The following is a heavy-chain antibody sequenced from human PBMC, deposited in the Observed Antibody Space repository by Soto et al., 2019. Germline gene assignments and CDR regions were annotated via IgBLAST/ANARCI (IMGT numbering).Heavy chain of an antibody. V-gene: IGHV1-69*02. CDR1: GGTFSSYT. CDR2: IIPILGIA. D-gene: IGHD5-18*01. J-gene: IGHJ5*02. Sequence: QVQLVQSGAEVKKPGSSVKVSCKASGGTFSSYTISWVRQAPGQGLEWMGRIIPILGIANYAQKFQGRVTITADKSTSTAYMELSSLRSEDTAVYYCARVDTAMVTESWFDPWGQGTLVTVSS. CDR3: ARVDTAMVTESWFDP.